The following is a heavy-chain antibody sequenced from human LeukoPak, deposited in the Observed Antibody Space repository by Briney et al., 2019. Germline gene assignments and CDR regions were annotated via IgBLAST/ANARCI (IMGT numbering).Heavy chain of an antibody. CDR3: AGYSSSGRFDY. D-gene: IGHD6-6*01. CDR1: GGSISTYY. V-gene: IGHV4-4*07. J-gene: IGHJ4*02. CDR2: IYTSGST. Sequence: PSETLSLTCTVSGGSISTYYWSWIRQPAGKGLEWIGRIYTSGSTHYNPSLKSRVTMSVDTSKNQFSLKLSSVTAADTAVYYCAGYSSSGRFDYWGQGTLVTVSS.